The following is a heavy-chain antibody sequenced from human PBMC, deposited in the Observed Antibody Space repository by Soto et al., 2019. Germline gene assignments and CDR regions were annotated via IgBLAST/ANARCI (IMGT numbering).Heavy chain of an antibody. CDR1: GGSISSYY. J-gene: IGHJ4*02. V-gene: IGHV4-59*08. CDR3: ARRYGSSFDY. Sequence: QVQLQESGPGLVKPSETLSLTCTLSGGSISSYYWSWIRQPPGKGLEWIGYIYYSGSTNYNPSLKSRVTISVDTSKNQCSMKLSSVTAADTAVYYCARRYGSSFDYWGQGTLVTVSS. CDR2: IYYSGST. D-gene: IGHD5-12*01.